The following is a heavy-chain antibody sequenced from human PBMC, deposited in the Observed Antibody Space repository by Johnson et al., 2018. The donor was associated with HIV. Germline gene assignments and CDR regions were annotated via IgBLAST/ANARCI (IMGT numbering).Heavy chain of an antibody. D-gene: IGHD7-27*01. CDR2: ISYDGSNK. CDR1: VFTFSSYA. Sequence: QVQLVESGGGLVQPGGSLRLSCAASVFTFSSYAMHWVRQAPGKGLEWVAVISYDGSNKYYADSVKGRFTISRDNSKNTLYLQMNSLRAEDTAVYYCARENWGQRMNAFDIWGQGTMVTVSS. CDR3: ARENWGQRMNAFDI. V-gene: IGHV3-30*04. J-gene: IGHJ3*02.